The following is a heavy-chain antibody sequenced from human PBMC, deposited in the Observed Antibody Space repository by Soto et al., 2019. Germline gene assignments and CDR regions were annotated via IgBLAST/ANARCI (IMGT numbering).Heavy chain of an antibody. CDR1: GYTFTSYY. CDR3: ARGKEVAMVRGVIYYYYYGMDV. V-gene: IGHV1-46*03. D-gene: IGHD3-10*01. Sequence: ASVKVSCKASGYTFTSYYMHWVRQAPGQGLEWMGIINPSCGSTSYAQKFQGRVTMTRDTSTSTVYMELSSLRSEDTAVYYWARGKEVAMVRGVIYYYYYGMDVWGQGTTVTVSS. J-gene: IGHJ6*02. CDR2: INPSCGST.